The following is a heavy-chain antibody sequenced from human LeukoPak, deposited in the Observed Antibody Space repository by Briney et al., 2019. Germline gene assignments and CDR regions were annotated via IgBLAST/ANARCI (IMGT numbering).Heavy chain of an antibody. Sequence: GGSLRLSCAASGFTFSSYSMNWVRQAPGKGLEWVSYISSSSSTIYYADSVKGRFTISRDNAKNSLYLQMNSLRAEDTAVYYCAREGGGSCCYYYYYMDVWGKGTTVTVSS. CDR1: GFTFSSYS. V-gene: IGHV3-48*01. J-gene: IGHJ6*03. D-gene: IGHD2-15*01. CDR2: ISSSSSTI. CDR3: AREGGGSCCYYYYYMDV.